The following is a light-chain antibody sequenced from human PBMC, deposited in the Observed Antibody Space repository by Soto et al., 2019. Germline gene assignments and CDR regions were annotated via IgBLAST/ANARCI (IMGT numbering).Light chain of an antibody. CDR2: WAS. V-gene: IGKV4-1*01. Sequence: DIVMTQSPDSLAVSLGERATINCKSSQSVLYSSNNKNYLTWYQQKPGQPPKVLIYWASTRESGVPDRFRGSGSGTDFTLTISRLQAEDVAVYCCQQCYSTPRTFGQGTKVEIK. CDR3: QQCYSTPRT. CDR1: QSVLYSSNNKNY. J-gene: IGKJ1*01.